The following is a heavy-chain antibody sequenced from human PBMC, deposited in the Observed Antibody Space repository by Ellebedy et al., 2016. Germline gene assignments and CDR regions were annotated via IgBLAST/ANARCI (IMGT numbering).Heavy chain of an antibody. V-gene: IGHV3-23*01. Sequence: GESLKISCAASGFTFSTYGMTWVRQAPGKGLEWVSGISGSVNNTYYADPVKGRFTISRDNSKNTLYLQMNSLRAEDTAVYYCAKGGWLEYWGQGTLITVSS. CDR2: ISGSVNNT. D-gene: IGHD6-19*01. CDR3: AKGGWLEY. J-gene: IGHJ4*02. CDR1: GFTFSTYG.